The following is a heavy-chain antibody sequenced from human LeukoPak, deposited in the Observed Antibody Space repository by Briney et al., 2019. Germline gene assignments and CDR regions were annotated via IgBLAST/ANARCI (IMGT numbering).Heavy chain of an antibody. D-gene: IGHD6-13*01. V-gene: IGHV1-18*01. CDR3: ARGTAAGTGHAFDI. Sequence: ASVKVSCKASGYTFTSYGISWVRPAPGQGLEWMGWISAYNGNTSYAQKLQGRVTMTTDTSTSTGYMELRSLRSDDTAVYYCARGTAAGTGHAFDIWGQGTMVTVSS. CDR2: ISAYNGNT. CDR1: GYTFTSYG. J-gene: IGHJ3*02.